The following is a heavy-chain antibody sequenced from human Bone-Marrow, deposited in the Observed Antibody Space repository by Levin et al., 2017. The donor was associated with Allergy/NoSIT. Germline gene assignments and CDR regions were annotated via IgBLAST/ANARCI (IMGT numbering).Heavy chain of an antibody. Sequence: AASVKVSCKVSGYTLSELSMHWLRQAPGKGLEYMGRFDPEDGDTNFAQKFQGRVTLTEDTSTDTAHMDLTNLSSEDTAVYYCATAQYYYDSRGYHYYFDYWGPGTLVTVSS. CDR1: GYTLSELS. CDR2: FDPEDGDT. CDR3: ATAQYYYDSRGYHYYFDY. J-gene: IGHJ4*02. V-gene: IGHV1-24*01. D-gene: IGHD3-22*01.